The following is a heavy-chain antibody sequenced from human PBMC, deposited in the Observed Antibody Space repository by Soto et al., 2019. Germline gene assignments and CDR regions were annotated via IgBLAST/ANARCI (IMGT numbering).Heavy chain of an antibody. Sequence: EVQLVESGGGLIQPGGSLRLSCAASGFTVSSNYMSWVRQAPGKGLEWVSVIYSGGSTYYADSVKGRFTISRDNSKNTLYIQMNSLRAEDTAVYYCARTMITFGGVIVPYFDYWGQGTLVTVSS. J-gene: IGHJ4*02. V-gene: IGHV3-53*01. CDR1: GFTVSSNY. CDR2: IYSGGST. D-gene: IGHD3-16*02. CDR3: ARTMITFGGVIVPYFDY.